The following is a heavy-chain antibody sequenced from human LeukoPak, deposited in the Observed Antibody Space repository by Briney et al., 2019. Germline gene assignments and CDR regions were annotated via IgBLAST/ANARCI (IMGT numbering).Heavy chain of an antibody. Sequence: SETLSLTCTVSGGSISSSSYYWDWIRQPPGKGLEWIGNIYYSGSTYYNPSLKNRVTIAVDMSKSQFSVTLTSVTAADTGVYFCARGPHQQWPPMQYWGQGSLVTVSS. CDR1: GGSISSSSYY. V-gene: IGHV4-39*01. D-gene: IGHD6-19*01. CDR2: IYYSGST. CDR3: ARGPHQQWPPMQY. J-gene: IGHJ4*02.